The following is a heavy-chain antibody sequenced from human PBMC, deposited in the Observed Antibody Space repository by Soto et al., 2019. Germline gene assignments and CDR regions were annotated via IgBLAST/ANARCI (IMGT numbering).Heavy chain of an antibody. V-gene: IGHV3-48*01. CDR2: VSSSSSTT. D-gene: IGHD1-26*01. Sequence: SLRLSCAGSGFTFSRHTMNWVRQAPGKGLEWLSSVSSSSSTTFYADSVKGRFTICRDNSKNMLDLQMNSLRAEDTAVYYCARDGVGATVFFGFFDYWGQGALVTVSS. J-gene: IGHJ4*02. CDR3: ARDGVGATVFFGFFDY. CDR1: GFTFSRHT.